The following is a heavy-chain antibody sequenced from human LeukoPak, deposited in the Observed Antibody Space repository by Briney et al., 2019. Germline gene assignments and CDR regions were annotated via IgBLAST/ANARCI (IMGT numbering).Heavy chain of an antibody. CDR2: IYYSGST. J-gene: IGHJ6*02. V-gene: IGHV4-59*01. CDR1: GGSISSYY. CDR3: ARDMGYCSSTSCYVYYGMDV. Sequence: SETLSLTCTVSGGSISSYYWSWIRQPPGKGLEWIGNIYYSGSTNYNPSLKSRVTISVDTSKNQFSLKLSSVTAADTAVYYCARDMGYCSSTSCYVYYGMDVWGQGTTVTVSS. D-gene: IGHD2-2*01.